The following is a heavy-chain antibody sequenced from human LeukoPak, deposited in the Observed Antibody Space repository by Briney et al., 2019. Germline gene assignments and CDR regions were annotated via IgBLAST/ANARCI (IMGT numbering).Heavy chain of an antibody. CDR2: ISSSSSTI. CDR3: ARANLGGNEAGTVDY. D-gene: IGHD3-16*01. CDR1: GFTFSSYS. V-gene: IGHV3-48*02. J-gene: IGHJ4*02. Sequence: GGSLRLSCAASGFTFSSYSMNWVRQAPGKGLEWVSYISSSSSTIYYADSVKGRFTISRDNARNSLYLQMNSLRDEDTAVYYCARANLGGNEAGTVDYWGQGTLVTVSS.